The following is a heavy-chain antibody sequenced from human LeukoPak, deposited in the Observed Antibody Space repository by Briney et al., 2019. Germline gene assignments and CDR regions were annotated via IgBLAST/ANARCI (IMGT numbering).Heavy chain of an antibody. CDR1: GFTVSNSY. D-gene: IGHD7-27*01. CDR3: ARDKWGGSAYYLDV. Sequence: GGSLRLSCAASGFTVSNSYISWVRQAPGKWLEWVSVIHSGGSTCYADSVKGRFSISRDSPKNTLYLQINSLRAEDTAIYYCARDKWGGSAYYLDVWGKGATVTVSS. V-gene: IGHV3-53*01. J-gene: IGHJ6*03. CDR2: IHSGGST.